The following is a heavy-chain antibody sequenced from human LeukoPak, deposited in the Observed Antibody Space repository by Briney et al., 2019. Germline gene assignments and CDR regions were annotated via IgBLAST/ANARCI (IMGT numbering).Heavy chain of an antibody. CDR3: SRELAWGPADY. CDR2: TYYRSGWYN. CDR1: GHSVSSNSAA. D-gene: IGHD7-27*01. Sequence: SQTLSLTCALSGHSVSSNSAAWRWIRQSPSRGLEWLGRTYYRSGWYNDYALSVESRITINPDTSKNQVSLQLTSVTPEDTAVYYCSRELAWGPADYWGQGTLVTVSS. J-gene: IGHJ4*02. V-gene: IGHV6-1*01.